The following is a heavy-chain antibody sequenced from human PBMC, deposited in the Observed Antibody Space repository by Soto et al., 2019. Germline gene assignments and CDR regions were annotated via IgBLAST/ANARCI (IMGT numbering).Heavy chain of an antibody. CDR3: ARAYGSGSYYPTHLRRNYYYGMDF. V-gene: IGHV1-18*01. Sequence: RASVKVSCKASGYTFTSYGISWVRQAPGQGLEWMGWISAYNGNTNYAQKLQGRVTMTTDTSTSTAYMELRSLRSDDTAVYYCARAYGSGSYYPTHLRRNYYYGMDFWGQGTTVTVSS. J-gene: IGHJ6*02. CDR1: GYTFTSYG. CDR2: ISAYNGNT. D-gene: IGHD3-10*01.